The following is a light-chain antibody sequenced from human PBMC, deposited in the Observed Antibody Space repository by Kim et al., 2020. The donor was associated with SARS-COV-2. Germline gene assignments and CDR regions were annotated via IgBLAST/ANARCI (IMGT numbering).Light chain of an antibody. CDR3: QVWDSSTAYVV. J-gene: IGLJ2*01. CDR2: RDT. Sequence: AVGQTARITCGGNNIGSKNVHGYQQKPGQAPVLVIYRDTNRPSGIPERFSGSNSGNTATLTISRAQAGDEADYYCQVWDSSTAYVVFGGGTQLTVL. V-gene: IGLV3-9*01. CDR1: NIGSKN.